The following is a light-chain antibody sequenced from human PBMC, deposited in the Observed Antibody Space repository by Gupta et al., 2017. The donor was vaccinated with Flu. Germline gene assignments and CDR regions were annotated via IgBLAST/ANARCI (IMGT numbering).Light chain of an antibody. CDR3: ATWYDSRTGYV. CDR1: SSNIGSNY. J-gene: IGLJ1*01. V-gene: IGLV1-47*01. Sequence: QSVLTTPPSASGTPGQSVTISCSGSSSNIGSNYVYWYQQLPGTAPKLLIYRNSLRPSGVPDRISGSKSDTSAALAISGLRAEDEADYYCATWYDSRTGYVFGTGTTVTVL. CDR2: RNS.